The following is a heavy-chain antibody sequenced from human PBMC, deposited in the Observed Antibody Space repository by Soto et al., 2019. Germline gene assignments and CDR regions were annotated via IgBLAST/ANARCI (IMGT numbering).Heavy chain of an antibody. Sequence: SETLSLTCTVSGGSISSDDYYWSWIRQAPGRGLEWIGYIHSSGSIYYNPSLKSRATMSLDTAGNQFSLKVSSVTVADTAVYYCARDLDGLHDDTSGPFPRPGWGQGTLVTVSS. J-gene: IGHJ1*01. V-gene: IGHV4-30-4*01. D-gene: IGHD3-22*01. CDR1: GGSISSDDYY. CDR2: IHSSGSI. CDR3: ARDLDGLHDDTSGPFPRPG.